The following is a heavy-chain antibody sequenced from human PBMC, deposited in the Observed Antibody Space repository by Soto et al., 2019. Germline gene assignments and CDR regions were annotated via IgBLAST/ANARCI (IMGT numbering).Heavy chain of an antibody. Sequence: SVKVSCRASGYTFTSYYMHWVRQAPGQGLEWMGRIIPILGIANYAQKFQGRVTITADKSTSTAYMELSSLRSEDTAVYYCARDRPYDILTGNEINWFHPWGQGTLVTVSS. J-gene: IGHJ5*02. D-gene: IGHD3-9*01. CDR2: IIPILGIA. V-gene: IGHV1-69*04. CDR1: GYTFTSYY. CDR3: ARDRPYDILTGNEINWFHP.